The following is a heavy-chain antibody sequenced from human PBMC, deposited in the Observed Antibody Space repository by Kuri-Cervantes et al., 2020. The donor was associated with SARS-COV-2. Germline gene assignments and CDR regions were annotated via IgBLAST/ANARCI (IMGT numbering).Heavy chain of an antibody. V-gene: IGHV3-21*01. Sequence: GGSLRLSCVASGFTFNTYTINWVRQAPGKALEWVSSISGRGSYMYYADSVKGRFTISKNSAKNSLFLQMNSLRVEDTAVYYCARVAGEGPIYYYYMDVWGKGTKVTVSS. D-gene: IGHD1-26*01. J-gene: IGHJ6*03. CDR1: GFTFNTYT. CDR3: ARVAGEGPIYYYYMDV. CDR2: ISGRGSYM.